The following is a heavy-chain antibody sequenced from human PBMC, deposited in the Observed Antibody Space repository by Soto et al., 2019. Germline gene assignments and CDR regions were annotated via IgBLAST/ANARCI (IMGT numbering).Heavy chain of an antibody. CDR2: IYYSGNA. Sequence: PSETLSLTCTVSGGSISSRSYYWGWIRRPPGKGLEWIGSIYYSGNAYYNPSLKSRVAVSVDTSKNQFSLKVTSVTATDTAVYYCARHKDTSSRYLLPDFWGQGTLVTVSS. D-gene: IGHD6-13*01. CDR3: ARHKDTSSRYLLPDF. CDR1: GGSISSRSYY. V-gene: IGHV4-39*01. J-gene: IGHJ4*02.